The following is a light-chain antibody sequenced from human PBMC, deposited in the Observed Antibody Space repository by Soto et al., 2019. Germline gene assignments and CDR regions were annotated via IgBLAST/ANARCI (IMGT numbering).Light chain of an antibody. J-gene: IGKJ1*01. CDR2: NAS. CDR3: QQYNSCSET. CDR1: QSIDRN. V-gene: IGKV1-5*03. Sequence: THSPLTLSLSTGERVTLTCRATQSIDRNFASYHQKPASAPIILIFNASSDESGGPSTFTGSSSGTEFTLTISSLQADDSSAYYCQQYNSCSETFGQGTKVDIK.